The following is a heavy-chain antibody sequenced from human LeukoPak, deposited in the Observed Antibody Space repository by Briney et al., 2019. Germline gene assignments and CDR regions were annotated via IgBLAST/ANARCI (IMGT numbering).Heavy chain of an antibody. CDR1: GFTFSSYW. V-gene: IGHV3-7*03. D-gene: IGHD3-22*01. Sequence: GGSLRLSCAASGFTFSSYWMSWVRQAPGKGLEWVANIKQDGSEKYYVDSVKGRFTISRDNAKNSLYLQMSSLRAEGTAVYYYTKSRGHSSGYHFDYWGQGTLVTVSS. J-gene: IGHJ4*02. CDR2: IKQDGSEK. CDR3: TKSRGHSSGYHFDY.